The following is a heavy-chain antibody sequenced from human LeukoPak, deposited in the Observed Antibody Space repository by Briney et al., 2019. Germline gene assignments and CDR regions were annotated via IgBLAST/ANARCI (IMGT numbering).Heavy chain of an antibody. CDR2: MNKGGSET. D-gene: IGHD6-19*01. CDR3: ARDLSSGWFRVFQH. Sequence: GGSLRLSCAASGFSFSVYWMHWVRQAPGKGLEWVAHMNKGGSETTNVDSVKGRFTISRDNSKNTLYLQMNSLRAEDTAVYYCARDLSSGWFRVFQHWGQGTLVTVSS. CDR1: GFSFSVYW. V-gene: IGHV3-7*01. J-gene: IGHJ1*01.